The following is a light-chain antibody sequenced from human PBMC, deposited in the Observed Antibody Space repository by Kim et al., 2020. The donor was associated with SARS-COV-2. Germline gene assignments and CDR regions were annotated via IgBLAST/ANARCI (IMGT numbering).Light chain of an antibody. V-gene: IGLV3-19*01. J-gene: IGLJ2*01. CDR1: SLRTYF. CDR3: NSRDTSDHVV. CDR2: GKN. Sequence: SSELTQDPAVSVALGQTVRITCQGDSLRTYFATWYQQKPGQAPLLVIFGKNSRPSGIPDRFSGSTSGNTASLTITGAQAEYEADYYCNSRDTSDHVVFGGGTQLTVL.